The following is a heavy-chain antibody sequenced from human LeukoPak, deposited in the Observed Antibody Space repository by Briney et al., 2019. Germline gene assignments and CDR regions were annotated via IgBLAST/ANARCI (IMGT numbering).Heavy chain of an antibody. J-gene: IGHJ4*02. V-gene: IGHV6-1*01. Sequence: SQTLSPTCAISGDSVSSSSSAWSWIRQSPSRGLEWLGRAYYGSKWHIDYAESVKSRITINPDTSKNEFSLQLNSVTPEDTAVYYCARNLRPDFDYWGQGTLVTVSS. CDR2: AYYGSKWHI. CDR1: GDSVSSSSSA. CDR3: ARNLRPDFDY.